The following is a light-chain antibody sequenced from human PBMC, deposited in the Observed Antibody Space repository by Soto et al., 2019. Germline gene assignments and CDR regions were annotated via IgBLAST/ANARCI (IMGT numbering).Light chain of an antibody. Sequence: EIVLTQSPPTLSLSPGERATLSCRASQSVGSDLAWYQQKPGQAPRLIIYDASKRATGIPGRFSGIGSGADFTLTITSLEPEDFAVYYCQQRSSWPLTFGQGTRLEIK. CDR2: DAS. J-gene: IGKJ5*01. CDR1: QSVGSD. CDR3: QQRSSWPLT. V-gene: IGKV3-11*01.